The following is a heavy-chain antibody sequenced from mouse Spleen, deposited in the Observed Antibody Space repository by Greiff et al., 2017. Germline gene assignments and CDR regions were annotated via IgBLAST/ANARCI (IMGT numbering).Heavy chain of an antibody. J-gene: IGHJ4*01. CDR3: ASGDYAMDY. Sequence: VKLMESGPELVKPGSSVKISCKASGYAFSSYWMNWVKQRPGQGLEWIGQIYPGDGDTNYNGKFKGKATLTADKSSSTAYMQLSSLTSEDSAVYFCASGDYAMDYWGQGTSVTVSS. V-gene: IGHV1-80*01. CDR2: IYPGDGDT. CDR1: GYAFSSYW.